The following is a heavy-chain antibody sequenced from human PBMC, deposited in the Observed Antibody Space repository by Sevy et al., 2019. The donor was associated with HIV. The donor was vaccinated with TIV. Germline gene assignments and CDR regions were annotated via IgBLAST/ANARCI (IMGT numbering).Heavy chain of an antibody. J-gene: IGHJ5*02. CDR3: ARDLGVGYCSGGSCYPAWFDP. Sequence: GGSLRLSCAASGFTFSSYSMNRVRQAPGKGLEWVSYISSSSSTIYYADSVKGRFTISRDNAKNSLYLQMNSLRAEDTAVYYCARDLGVGYCSGGSCYPAWFDPWGQGTLVTVSS. CDR2: ISSSSSTI. CDR1: GFTFSSYS. D-gene: IGHD2-15*01. V-gene: IGHV3-48*01.